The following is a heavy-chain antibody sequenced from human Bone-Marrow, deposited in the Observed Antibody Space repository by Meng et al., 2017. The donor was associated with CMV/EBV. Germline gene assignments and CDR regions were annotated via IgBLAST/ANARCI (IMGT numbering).Heavy chain of an antibody. J-gene: IGHJ4*02. D-gene: IGHD3-10*01. CDR2: ISGSGGST. CDR3: AKRPGGSADD. CDR1: GFTFSSYA. V-gene: IGHV3-23*01. Sequence: ETLSLTCAASGFTFSSYAMSWVRQAPGKGPEWVSAISGSGGSTYYADSVKGRFTISRDNSKNTLYLQMNSLRAEDTAVYYCAKRPGGSADDWGQGTLVTVSS.